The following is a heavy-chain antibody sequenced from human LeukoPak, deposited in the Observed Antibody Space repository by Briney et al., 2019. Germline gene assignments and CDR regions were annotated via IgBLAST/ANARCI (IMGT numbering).Heavy chain of an antibody. D-gene: IGHD3-10*01. CDR3: ARVQGANYGSGSSQPYYYYYGMDV. Sequence: SETLSLTCTVSRGSISSYYRSWIWQPPGKGLEWIGYIYYTGSTNYNPSLKSRVTVSVDTSKNQFSLKLSSVTAADTAVYYCARVQGANYGSGSSQPYYYYYGMDVWGQGTKVTVSS. CDR1: RGSISSYY. V-gene: IGHV4-59*01. J-gene: IGHJ6*02. CDR2: IYYTGST.